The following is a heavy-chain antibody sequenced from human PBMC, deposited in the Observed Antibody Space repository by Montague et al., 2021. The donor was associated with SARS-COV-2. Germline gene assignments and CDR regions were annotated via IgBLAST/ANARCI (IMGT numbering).Heavy chain of an antibody. CDR2: IYYSGTA. CDR3: ARASFYYGSGSHYNNWFDA. V-gene: IGHV4-39*07. D-gene: IGHD3-10*01. Sequence: SETLSLTCTMSGGSITYSSYYWGWNRLPPGKGLEWIGSIYYSGTAYHNAYLKSRVTMSLDMSKNQLSLRLKSTTAADTAEYFCARASFYYGSGSHYNNWFDAWGQGTVVTVSS. CDR1: GGSITYSSYY. J-gene: IGHJ5*02.